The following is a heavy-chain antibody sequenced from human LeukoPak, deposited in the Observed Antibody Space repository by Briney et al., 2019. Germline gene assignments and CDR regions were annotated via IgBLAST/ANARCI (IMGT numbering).Heavy chain of an antibody. Sequence: ASVKVSCKASGYTFTSYDINWVRQATGQGLEWMGWMNPNSGNTGYAQKFQGRVTMARNTSISTAYMELSSLRSEDTAVYYCARAALATTWYYDFWSGSPYYFDYWGQGTLVTVSS. CDR3: ARAALATTWYYDFWSGSPYYFDY. CDR1: GYTFTSYD. V-gene: IGHV1-8*01. CDR2: MNPNSGNT. D-gene: IGHD3-3*01. J-gene: IGHJ4*02.